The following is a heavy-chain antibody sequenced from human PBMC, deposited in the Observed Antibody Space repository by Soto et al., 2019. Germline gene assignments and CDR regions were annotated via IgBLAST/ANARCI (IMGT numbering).Heavy chain of an antibody. CDR2: IIPIFGTA. J-gene: IGHJ4*02. D-gene: IGHD2-2*01. Sequence: SVKVSCKASGGTFSSYAISWVRQAPGQRLEWMGGIIPIFGTANYAQKFQGRVTITADESTSTAYMELSSLRSEDTAVYYCARDSVVVPAAMGLDYWGQGTLVTVSS. V-gene: IGHV1-69*13. CDR3: ARDSVVVPAAMGLDY. CDR1: GGTFSSYA.